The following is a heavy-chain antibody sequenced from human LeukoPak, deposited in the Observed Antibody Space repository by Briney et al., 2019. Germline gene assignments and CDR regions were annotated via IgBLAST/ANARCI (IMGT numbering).Heavy chain of an antibody. Sequence: GGSLRLSCAASGFTFDDYTMHWVRQAPGKGLEWVSGISWNSGSIGYADSVKGRFTISRDNAKNSLYLQMNSLRAEDMALYYCAKGDSGSYSDAFDIWGQGTMVTVSS. D-gene: IGHD1-26*01. J-gene: IGHJ3*02. V-gene: IGHV3-9*03. CDR3: AKGDSGSYSDAFDI. CDR1: GFTFDDYT. CDR2: ISWNSGSI.